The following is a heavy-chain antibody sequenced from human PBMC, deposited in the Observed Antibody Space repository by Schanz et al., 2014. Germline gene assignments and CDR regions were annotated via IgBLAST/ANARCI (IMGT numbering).Heavy chain of an antibody. V-gene: IGHV4-39*01. CDR3: ARHLPGGYNNHGWFDP. D-gene: IGHD4-4*01. J-gene: IGHJ5*02. CDR2: DCISATD. Sequence: QVQLQESGPGLVKPSETLSLTCSVSGDSITGVSRYWGWIRQPPGKGLEWIASDCISATDYVNESFQSRVSISIDRSKNQLSLRVPSVPAADTAVYFCARHLPGGYNNHGWFDPWGQGTLVTVSS. CDR1: GDSITGVSRY.